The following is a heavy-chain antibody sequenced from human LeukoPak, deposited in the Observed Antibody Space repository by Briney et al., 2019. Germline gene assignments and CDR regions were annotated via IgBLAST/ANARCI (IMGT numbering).Heavy chain of an antibody. V-gene: IGHV1-3*01. J-gene: IGHJ6*02. Sequence: ASVKVSCKASGYTFTSYAMHWVRQAPGQRLEWMGWINAGNGNTKYSQKFQGRVTMTRNTSISTAYMELSSLRSEDTAVYYCARGRYYDFWSGWVKSYYYYYGMDVWGQGTTVTVSS. D-gene: IGHD3-3*01. CDR2: INAGNGNT. CDR3: ARGRYYDFWSGWVKSYYYYYGMDV. CDR1: GYTFTSYA.